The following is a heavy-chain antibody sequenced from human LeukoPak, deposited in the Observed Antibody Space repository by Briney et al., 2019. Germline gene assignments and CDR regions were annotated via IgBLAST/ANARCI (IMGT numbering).Heavy chain of an antibody. CDR3: ARGGSSSWSRQFDY. J-gene: IGHJ4*02. V-gene: IGHV1-18*01. Sequence: ASVKVSCKASGYTFTNYGISWVRQAPGQGLEWMGWISGYNGNTNYAQKLQGRVTMTTDQSTSTAYMELGSLRSDDTAMYYCARGGSSSWSRQFDYWGQGTLVTVSS. D-gene: IGHD6-13*01. CDR2: ISGYNGNT. CDR1: GYTFTNYG.